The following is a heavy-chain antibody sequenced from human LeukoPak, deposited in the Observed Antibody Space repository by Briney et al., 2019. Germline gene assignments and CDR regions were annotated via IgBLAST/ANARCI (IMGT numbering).Heavy chain of an antibody. CDR1: GGSISSDY. Sequence: SETLSLTCTVSGGSISSDYWSWIRQPPGKGLEWVGYIYYSGRTFYNPSLKSRVTISVDTSKNQFSLKLSSVTAADTAVYYCARGSYGSGSYYNPSGYYGMDVWGQGTTVTVSS. V-gene: IGHV4-59*01. CDR2: IYYSGRT. J-gene: IGHJ6*02. D-gene: IGHD3-10*01. CDR3: ARGSYGSGSYYNPSGYYGMDV.